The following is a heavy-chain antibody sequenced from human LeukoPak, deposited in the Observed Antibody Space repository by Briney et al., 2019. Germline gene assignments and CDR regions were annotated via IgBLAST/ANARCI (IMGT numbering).Heavy chain of an antibody. D-gene: IGHD1-20*01. CDR2: IYTSGST. J-gene: IGHJ6*03. V-gene: IGHV4-4*07. CDR3: ARAGYNWNDGYYYYYMDV. CDR1: GGSISSYY. Sequence: KPSETLSLTRTVSGGSISSYYWSWIRQPAGKGLEWIGRIYTSGSTNYNPSLKSRVTMSVDTSKNQFSLKLSSVTAADTAVYYCARAGYNWNDGYYYYYMDVWGKGTTVTVSS.